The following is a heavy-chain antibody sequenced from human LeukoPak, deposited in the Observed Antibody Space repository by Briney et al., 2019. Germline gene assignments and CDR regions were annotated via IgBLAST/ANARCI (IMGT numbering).Heavy chain of an antibody. J-gene: IGHJ6*02. Sequence: PSVKVSCKPSGGTFGSYAISWVRQAPGQGLEWVGGIIPLFGAPLYAQKFQGRVTITADERTSTVYMDLSSLRSEDTAVYYCAREENSYGYYYYYGMDVWGQGTTVTVSS. CDR2: IIPLFGAP. D-gene: IGHD5-18*01. CDR1: GGTFGSYA. V-gene: IGHV1-69*01. CDR3: AREENSYGYYYYYGMDV.